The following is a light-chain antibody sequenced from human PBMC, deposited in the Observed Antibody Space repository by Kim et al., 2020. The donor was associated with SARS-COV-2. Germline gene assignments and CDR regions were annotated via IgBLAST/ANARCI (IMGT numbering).Light chain of an antibody. Sequence: GQSITISCTGTRSGVVIYNLVSWYQHHPGKAPKLMIYEVSKRPSGVSNRFSGSKSGNTASLTISGLQAEDEADYYCCSYAGSSTHVFGSGTKVTVL. V-gene: IGLV2-23*02. CDR1: RSGVVIYNL. CDR2: EVS. J-gene: IGLJ1*01. CDR3: CSYAGSSTHV.